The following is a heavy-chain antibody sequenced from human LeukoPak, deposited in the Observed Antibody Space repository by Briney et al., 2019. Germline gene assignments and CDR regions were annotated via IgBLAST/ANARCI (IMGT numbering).Heavy chain of an antibody. CDR1: GDSITSGAFY. CDR3: ARRDYAAWFDP. Sequence: SETLSLTCNVSGDSITSGAFYWAWIRQSPGKGLEWIGNVYYSGSTQYNPSLGGRVSISMDKTKNQFSLNLNSVSVTDTAIYYCARRDYAAWFDPWGQGTLVTVSS. V-gene: IGHV4-39*01. CDR2: VYYSGST. D-gene: IGHD4/OR15-4a*01. J-gene: IGHJ5*02.